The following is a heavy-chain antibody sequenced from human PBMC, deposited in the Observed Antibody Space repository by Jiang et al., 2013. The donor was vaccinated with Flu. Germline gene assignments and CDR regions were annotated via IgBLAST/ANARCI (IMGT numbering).Heavy chain of an antibody. CDR1: AFSLTTGGMS. Sequence: KPTQTLTLTCTFSAFSLTTGGMSVNWIRQTPGKALEWLARIDGDDDKFYNPSLKTRLTISKDTSKNQVVLTMTNMDPVDTATYYCARTLRRGYGMDVRGQGTTVTVSS. CDR2: IDGDDDK. D-gene: IGHD3-10*01. CDR3: ARTLRRGYGMDV. V-gene: IGHV2-70*04. J-gene: IGHJ6*02.